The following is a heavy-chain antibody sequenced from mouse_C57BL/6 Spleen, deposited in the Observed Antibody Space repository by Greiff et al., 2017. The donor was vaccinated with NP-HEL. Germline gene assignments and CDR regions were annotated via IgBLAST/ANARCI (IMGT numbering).Heavy chain of an antibody. CDR2: IDPEDGET. V-gene: IGHV14-2*01. CDR1: GFNIKDYY. CDR3: ASLSCGSSADY. D-gene: IGHD1-1*01. Sequence: VQLKESGAELVKPGASVKLSCTASGFNIKDYYMHWVKQRTEQGLEWIGRIDPEDGETKYAPKFQGKATITADTSSNTAYRQLSSLTSEDTAVYYCASLSCGSSADYWGQGTTLTVSS. J-gene: IGHJ2*01.